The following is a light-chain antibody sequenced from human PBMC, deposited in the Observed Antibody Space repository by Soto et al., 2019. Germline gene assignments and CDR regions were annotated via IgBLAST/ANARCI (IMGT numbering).Light chain of an antibody. Sequence: QPVLTQPPSASGTPGQRVTISCSGSSSSIGSNTVSWYQQLPGTAPKLLIYSNTQRPPGVPDRFSGSTSGTSASLAISGLQSDDEADYYCASWDDTLNGVVFGGGTQLTVL. V-gene: IGLV1-44*01. CDR1: SSSIGSNT. CDR2: SNT. CDR3: ASWDDTLNGVV. J-gene: IGLJ2*01.